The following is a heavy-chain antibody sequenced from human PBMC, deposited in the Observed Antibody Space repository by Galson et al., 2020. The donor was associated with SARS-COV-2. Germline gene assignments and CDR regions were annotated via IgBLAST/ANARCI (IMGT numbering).Heavy chain of an antibody. CDR3: ARYRLTYFDA. Sequence: KMSGPTLVNPTQTLTLTCTVSGFSLSTTTVAVGWIRQPPGKALEWLALLYSHDDKRYSPSLTARLTITKDTAKNQVVLTMTSVDPVDTATYYCARYRLTYFDAWGQGTLVTVSS. D-gene: IGHD5-12*01. CDR2: LYSHDDK. CDR1: GFSLSTTTVA. J-gene: IGHJ4*02. V-gene: IGHV2-5*01.